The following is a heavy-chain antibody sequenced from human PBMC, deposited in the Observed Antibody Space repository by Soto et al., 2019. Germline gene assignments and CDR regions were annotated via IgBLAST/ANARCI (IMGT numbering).Heavy chain of an antibody. V-gene: IGHV1-18*01. CDR1: GYTFTSYG. CDR3: ARTLPTHWTNGVCYLGLFGY. CDR2: IGAYNGNT. D-gene: IGHD2-8*01. J-gene: IGHJ4*02. Sequence: ASVKVSCKASGYTFTSYGISWVRRAPGQGLEWMGWIGAYNGNTNYAQKLQGRVTMTTDTSTSTAYMELRSLRSDDTAVYYCARTLPTHWTNGVCYLGLFGYWGRGTLVTVS.